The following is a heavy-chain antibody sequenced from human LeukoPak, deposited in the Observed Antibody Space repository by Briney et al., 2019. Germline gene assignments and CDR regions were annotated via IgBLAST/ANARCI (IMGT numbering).Heavy chain of an antibody. D-gene: IGHD3-22*01. V-gene: IGHV3-7*01. J-gene: IGHJ4*02. CDR3: ARDLTAAAAYYYDSSLDY. CDR1: GFTFSTYW. Sequence: TGGPLRLSCAASGFTFSTYWMSWVRQAPGKGLEWVANIKQDGSEKYYVDSVKGRFTISRDNAKNSLYLQMNSLRAEDTAVYYCARDLTAAAAYYYDSSLDYWGQGTLVTVSS. CDR2: IKQDGSEK.